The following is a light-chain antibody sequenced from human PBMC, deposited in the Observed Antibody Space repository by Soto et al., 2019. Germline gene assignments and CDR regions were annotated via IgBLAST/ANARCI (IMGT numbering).Light chain of an antibody. Sequence: EVVLTQSPVTLSLSPGERATLSCRASQSFRGLLAWYQQKPGQAPRLLIYDAYNSATGIPPMFSGSGSGTYFTLTIISLEPEDSAVYYCQQRHMCPITFGQGTRLEVK. CDR1: QSFRGL. CDR2: DAY. V-gene: IGKV3-11*01. CDR3: QQRHMCPIT. J-gene: IGKJ5*01.